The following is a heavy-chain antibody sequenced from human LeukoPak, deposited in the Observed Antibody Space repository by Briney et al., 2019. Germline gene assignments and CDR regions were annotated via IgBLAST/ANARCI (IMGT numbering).Heavy chain of an antibody. J-gene: IGHJ6*03. D-gene: IGHD3-10*01. CDR1: GFSFSSYW. V-gene: IGHV3-7*01. Sequence: GGSLRLSCEGSGFSFSSYWMTWVRQSPGKGPEWVANIKQDESESYTVDSVKGRFTISRDNAKNSVYLHMNSLRAEDTALYYCARLSAYYYGSFFYYYMDVWGKGTTVTVSS. CDR3: ARLSAYYYGSFFYYYMDV. CDR2: IKQDESES.